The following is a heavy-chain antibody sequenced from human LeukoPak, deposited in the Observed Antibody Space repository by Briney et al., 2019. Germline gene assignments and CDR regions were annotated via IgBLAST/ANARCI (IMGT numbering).Heavy chain of an antibody. D-gene: IGHD3-16*01. CDR1: GDSIRRSY. CDR3: VKFGVDYDMGV. CDR2: MHYSGRA. Sequence: SDTLSLTCTVSGDSIRRSYWTWVRQPPGQGLEWIGQMHYSGRADYNPSLKRRITISVDTSKNQMSLTLTSVTAADTAIYYCVKFGVDYDMGVWGEGTTVTVSS. V-gene: IGHV4-59*07. J-gene: IGHJ6*01.